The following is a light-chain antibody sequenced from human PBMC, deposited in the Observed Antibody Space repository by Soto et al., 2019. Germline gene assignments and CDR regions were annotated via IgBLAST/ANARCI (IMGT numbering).Light chain of an antibody. CDR3: QQYEKWPIT. J-gene: IGKJ5*01. Sequence: EIVLTQSPGTLSLSPGEGATLACRASQRIPTTYLAWYQQKPGQAPRLLIYDISTRATGIPDRFSGSGSGTEFTLTISSLQSEDFAVYFCQQYEKWPITFGHGTRLEIK. CDR2: DIS. V-gene: IGKV3D-15*01. CDR1: QRIPTTY.